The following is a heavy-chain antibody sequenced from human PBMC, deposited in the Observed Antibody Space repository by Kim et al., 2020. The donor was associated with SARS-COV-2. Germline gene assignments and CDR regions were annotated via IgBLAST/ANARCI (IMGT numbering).Heavy chain of an antibody. CDR2: IWYDGSNK. CDR1: GFTFSSYG. J-gene: IGHJ4*02. V-gene: IGHV3-33*06. CDR3: AKDRTYGSYLGSVDY. Sequence: GGSLRLSCAASGFTFSSYGMHWVRQAPGKGLEWVAVIWYDGSNKYYADSVKGRFTISRDNSKNTLYLQMNSLRAEDTAVYYCAKDRTYGSYLGSVDYWGQGTLVTVSS. D-gene: IGHD1-26*01.